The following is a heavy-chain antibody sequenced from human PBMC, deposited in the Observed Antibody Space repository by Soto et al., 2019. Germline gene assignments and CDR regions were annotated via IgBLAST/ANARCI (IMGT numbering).Heavy chain of an antibody. J-gene: IGHJ4*02. CDR3: TTAGYSSSWSYYFDY. CDR2: IKSKTDGGTT. Sequence: PXVSLILSCAASGFTFSNAWMSWVRQAPGKGLEWVGRIKSKTDGGTTDYAAPVKGRFTISRDDSKNTLYLQMNSLKTEDTAVYYCTTAGYSSSWSYYFDYSGQGTLVTVS. D-gene: IGHD6-13*01. CDR1: GFTFSNAW. V-gene: IGHV3-15*01.